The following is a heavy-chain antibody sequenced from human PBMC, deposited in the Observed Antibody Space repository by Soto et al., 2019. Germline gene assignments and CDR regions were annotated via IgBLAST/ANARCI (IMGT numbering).Heavy chain of an antibody. Sequence: EVQLVESGGGLVKPGGSLRLSCAASAFSFSSRSLNWVRQAPGKGLEWVSSISSTSHHTQYADSVKGRFTISRDNARNSLHLQMDSLRAEDTAVYYCVPDVVAIAAKGYWGQGTLVTVSA. D-gene: IGHD2-15*01. CDR3: VPDVVAIAAKGY. V-gene: IGHV3-21*01. CDR2: ISSTSHHT. J-gene: IGHJ4*02. CDR1: AFSFSSRS.